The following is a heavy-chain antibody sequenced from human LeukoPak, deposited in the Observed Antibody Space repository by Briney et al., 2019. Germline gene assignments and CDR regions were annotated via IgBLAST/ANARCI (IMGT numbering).Heavy chain of an antibody. J-gene: IGHJ4*02. Sequence: GGSLRLSCAASGFTFSSYAMHRVRQAPGKGLEWVAVISYDGSNKYYADSVKGRFTISRDNSKNTLYLQMNSLRAEDTAVYYCARDGLGYCSGGSCFEVHYFDYWGQGTLVTVSS. CDR3: ARDGLGYCSGGSCFEVHYFDY. CDR2: ISYDGSNK. V-gene: IGHV3-30*04. CDR1: GFTFSSYA. D-gene: IGHD2-15*01.